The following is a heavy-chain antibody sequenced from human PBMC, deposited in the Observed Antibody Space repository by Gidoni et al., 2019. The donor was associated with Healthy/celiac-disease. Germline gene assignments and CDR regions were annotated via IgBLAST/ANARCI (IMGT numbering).Heavy chain of an antibody. Sequence: QVQLQESGPRLVKPSETLSLTCTASAGSISSFYWSWIRQPPGKGLGWIGDIYYIGNTDYNPSLKIRVTILVDMSKNQFSLKLSSVTAADTAVYYCARGGLPPRWNWFDPWGQGTLVTVSS. CDR2: IYYIGNT. CDR3: ARGGLPPRWNWFDP. J-gene: IGHJ5*02. CDR1: AGSISSFY. V-gene: IGHV4-59*01. D-gene: IGHD4-17*01.